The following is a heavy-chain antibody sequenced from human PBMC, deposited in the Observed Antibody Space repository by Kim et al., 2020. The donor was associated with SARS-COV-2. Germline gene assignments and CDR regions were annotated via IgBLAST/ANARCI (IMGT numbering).Heavy chain of an antibody. Sequence: SETLSLTCTVSGGSISSGSYYWSWIRQPAGKGLEWIGRIYTSGSTNYNPSLKSRVTISVDTSKNQFSLKLSPVTAADTAVYYCASGLYINEPQYYYYYGMDVWGQGTTVTVSS. CDR3: ASGLYINEPQYYYYYGMDV. V-gene: IGHV4-61*02. D-gene: IGHD3-16*01. CDR1: GGSISSGSYY. CDR2: IYTSGST. J-gene: IGHJ6*02.